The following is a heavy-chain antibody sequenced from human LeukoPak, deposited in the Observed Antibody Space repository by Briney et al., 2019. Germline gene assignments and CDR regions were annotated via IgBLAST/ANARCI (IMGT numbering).Heavy chain of an antibody. CDR2: LTGSGGNT. D-gene: IGHD2-2*01. Sequence: GGSLRLSCAASGFTFSSYVMSWVRQAPGQGLEWVSTLTGSGGNTYYADSVKGRFTISRDNSKNTLYLQMNSVRAEDTAVYYCARAGPSSTSCCYWFDPWGQGTLVTVSS. CDR3: ARAGPSSTSCCYWFDP. V-gene: IGHV3-23*01. CDR1: GFTFSSYV. J-gene: IGHJ5*02.